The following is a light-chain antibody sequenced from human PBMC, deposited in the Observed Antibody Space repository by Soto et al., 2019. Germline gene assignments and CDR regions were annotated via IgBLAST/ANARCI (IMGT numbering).Light chain of an antibody. V-gene: IGLV2-11*01. Sequence: QSVLTQARSVSGSPGQSVTISCTGTSSDVGDYNYVSWYQQHPGKAPKLMISDVSKRPSGVPDRFSGSKSGTTASLTISGLQAEDEADYYCCSYAGSYTWVFGGGTKVTVL. CDR2: DVS. J-gene: IGLJ3*02. CDR3: CSYAGSYTWV. CDR1: SSDVGDYNY.